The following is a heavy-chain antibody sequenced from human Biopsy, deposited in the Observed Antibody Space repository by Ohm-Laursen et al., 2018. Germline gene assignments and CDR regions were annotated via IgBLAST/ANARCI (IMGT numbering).Heavy chain of an antibody. D-gene: IGHD3-10*01. CDR2: IFYSGTT. Sequence: GTLSLTCSVSGDSIATFNYYWGWVRQPPGKGLEWLATIFYSGTTYFSRTLESRLTISQDPYSNQFSLRLKYGTAADTGVYYCARIYFYGLGSSDYFFDSWSQGTLVTVSS. CDR1: GDSIATFNYY. J-gene: IGHJ4*02. V-gene: IGHV4-39*01. CDR3: ARIYFYGLGSSDYFFDS.